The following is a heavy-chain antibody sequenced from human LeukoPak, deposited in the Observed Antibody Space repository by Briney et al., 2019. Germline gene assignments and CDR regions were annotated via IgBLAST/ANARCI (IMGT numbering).Heavy chain of an antibody. CDR2: ISYDGSNK. J-gene: IGHJ4*02. D-gene: IGHD3-22*01. CDR3: ARDEAQRASDYYDSSGYTLDY. V-gene: IGHV3-30*04. CDR1: GFTFSSYA. Sequence: GGSLRLSCAASGFTFSSYAMRWVRQAPGKGLEWVAVISYDGSNKYYADSVKCRFTISRDNSKNTLYLQMNSLRAEGTAVYYSARDEAQRASDYYDSSGYTLDYWGQGTLVTVSS.